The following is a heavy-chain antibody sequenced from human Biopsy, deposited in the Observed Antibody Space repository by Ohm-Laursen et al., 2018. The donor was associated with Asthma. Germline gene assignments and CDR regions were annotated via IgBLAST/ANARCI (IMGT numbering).Heavy chain of an antibody. CDR3: AKVRSDWVITESFDY. CDR2: ISWNSATI. V-gene: IGHV3-9*01. Sequence: SLRLSCTASGFKFDEYTMHWVRQAPGKGLGWVSGISWNSATIGYADPVEGRFTISRDNAKNSVFLHMDSLRPEDTAFYYCAKVRSDWVITESFDYWGQGVLVTVSS. J-gene: IGHJ4*02. D-gene: IGHD3-22*01. CDR1: GFKFDEYT.